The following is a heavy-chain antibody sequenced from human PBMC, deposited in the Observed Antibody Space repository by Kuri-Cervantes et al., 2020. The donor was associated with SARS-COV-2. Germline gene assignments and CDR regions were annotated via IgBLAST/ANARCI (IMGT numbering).Heavy chain of an antibody. CDR3: ARERVGAREGEFDY. CDR1: GFTFTDYY. J-gene: IGHJ4*02. Sequence: LSLTCAASGFTFTDYYMSWIRQAPGKGLEWVSYISSSGSTTYYADSVKGRFIVSRDNAKKSLYLQMSRLRGDDTAVYYCARERVGAREGEFDYWGQETLVTVSS. CDR2: ISSSGSTT. V-gene: IGHV3-11*01. D-gene: IGHD1-26*01.